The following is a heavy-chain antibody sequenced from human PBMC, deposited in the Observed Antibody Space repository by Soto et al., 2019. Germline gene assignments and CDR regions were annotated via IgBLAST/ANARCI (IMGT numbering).Heavy chain of an antibody. CDR1: GYTFTSYY. CDR2: INPSGGST. Sequence: ASVKVSCKASGYTFTSYYMHWVRQAPRQGLEWMGIINPSGGSTSYAQKFQGIVTMTRDTSTSTVYMELSSLRSEDTAVYYCARDRETATLVYYGMDVWGQGTTVTVSS. J-gene: IGHJ6*02. CDR3: ARDRETATLVYYGMDV. D-gene: IGHD5-18*01. V-gene: IGHV1-46*01.